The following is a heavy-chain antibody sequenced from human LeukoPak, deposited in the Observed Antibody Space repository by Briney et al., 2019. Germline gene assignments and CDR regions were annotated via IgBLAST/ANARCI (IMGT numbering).Heavy chain of an antibody. D-gene: IGHD2-21*02. Sequence: GGSLRLSCAASGFTVSSNYMSWVRQAPGKGLEWVSVIYSGRTTYYADSVKGRFTLSRDDSKNTLYLQINSLRAEDTAVYYCARGVVVTASTAHYFDYWGQGTLVTVSS. CDR2: IYSGRTT. V-gene: IGHV3-53*01. CDR1: GFTVSSNY. J-gene: IGHJ4*02. CDR3: ARGVVVTASTAHYFDY.